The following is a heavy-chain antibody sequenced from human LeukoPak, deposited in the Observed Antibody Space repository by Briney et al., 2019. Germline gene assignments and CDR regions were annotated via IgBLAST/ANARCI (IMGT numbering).Heavy chain of an antibody. D-gene: IGHD3-10*01. CDR1: GFTFSSYA. CDR3: AKDAVYGSGTYYNDH. Sequence: PGGSLRLSCAAFGFTFSSYAMSWVRQAPGKGLEWVSGVSGSGISTYYADSVKGRFTISRDNSENTLYLQMSSLRAEDTAVYYCAKDAVYGSGTYYNDHWGQGTLVTVSS. J-gene: IGHJ5*02. V-gene: IGHV3-23*01. CDR2: VSGSGIST.